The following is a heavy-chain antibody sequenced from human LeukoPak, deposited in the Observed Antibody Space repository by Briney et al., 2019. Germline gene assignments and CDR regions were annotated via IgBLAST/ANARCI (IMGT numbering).Heavy chain of an antibody. CDR1: GFTFSSYS. CDR3: ARTGWPYYYDSSGYRYFDY. V-gene: IGHV3-21*01. D-gene: IGHD3-22*01. CDR2: ISSSSSYI. Sequence: GGSLRLSCAASGFTFSSYSMNWVRQAPGKGLEWVSSISSSSSYIYYADSVKGRFTISRDNAKNSLYLQMNSLRAEDTAVYYCARTGWPYYYDSSGYRYFDYWGQGTLVPVSS. J-gene: IGHJ4*02.